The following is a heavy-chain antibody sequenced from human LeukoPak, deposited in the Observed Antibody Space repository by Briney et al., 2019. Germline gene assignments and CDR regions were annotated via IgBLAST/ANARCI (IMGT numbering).Heavy chain of an antibody. CDR2: ISFSHHT. V-gene: IGHV3-11*06. CDR1: GFTFTDHY. J-gene: IGHJ5*02. Sequence: AGSLRLSCAASGFTFTDHYMSWIRQAPGKGLEWISYISFSHHTNYADSVKGRFTISRDDARNSLFLQMNSLRAEDTAVYYCAREHSSVSSESKGYDLWGQGTMVTVSS. CDR3: AREHSSVSSESKGYDL. D-gene: IGHD6-19*01.